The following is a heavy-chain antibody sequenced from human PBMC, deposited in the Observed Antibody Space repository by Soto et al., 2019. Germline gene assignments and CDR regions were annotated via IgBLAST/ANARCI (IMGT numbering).Heavy chain of an antibody. J-gene: IGHJ4*02. CDR3: ARGFPRITIFGVVIPPPPSFDY. CDR2: INHSGST. CDR1: GGSFSGYY. D-gene: IGHD3-3*01. Sequence: SETLSLTCAVYGGSFSGYYWSWIRQPPGKGLEWIGEINHSGSTNYNPSLKSRVAISVDTSKNQFSLKLSSVTAADTAVYYCARGFPRITIFGVVIPPPPSFDYWGQGTLVTVSS. V-gene: IGHV4-34*01.